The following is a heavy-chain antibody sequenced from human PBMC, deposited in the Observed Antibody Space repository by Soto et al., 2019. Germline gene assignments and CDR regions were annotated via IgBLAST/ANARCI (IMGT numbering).Heavy chain of an antibody. Sequence: SETLSLTCAVYGGSFSGYYWSWIRQPPGKGLEWIGEINHSGSTNYNPSLKSRVTISVDTSKNQFSLKLSSVTAADTAVYYCARGYCSSTSFYKGHFDYWGQGTLVTVSS. CDR1: GGSFSGYY. CDR3: ARGYCSSTSFYKGHFDY. D-gene: IGHD2-2*02. V-gene: IGHV4-34*01. J-gene: IGHJ4*02. CDR2: INHSGST.